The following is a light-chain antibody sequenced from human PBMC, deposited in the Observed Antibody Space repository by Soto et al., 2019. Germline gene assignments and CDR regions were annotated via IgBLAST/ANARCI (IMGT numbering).Light chain of an antibody. CDR3: QQDYNLPQT. J-gene: IGKJ2*01. CDR2: GAS. V-gene: IGKV3D-7*01. Sequence: PGERVTLSCRAIQSVSSSYLTWYQQKPGQAPRLLIYGASTRATSIPARFSGSGSGTDFTLTISSLQPEDFAVYYCQQDYNLPQTFGQGTKLEIK. CDR1: QSVSSSY.